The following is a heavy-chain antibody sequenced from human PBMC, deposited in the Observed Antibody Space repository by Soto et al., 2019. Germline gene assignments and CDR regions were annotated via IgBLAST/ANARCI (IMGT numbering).Heavy chain of an antibody. V-gene: IGHV3-9*01. J-gene: IGHJ4*02. Sequence: PGGSLRLSCASSGFTFDDYTMHWVRQAPGKGLEWVSSISWNSGKLAYADSVKGRFTISRDNAKNSLYLQMNSLRTEDTALYYCAKDAYRSSGWYYFDYWGQGMLVTVSS. CDR2: ISWNSGKL. D-gene: IGHD6-19*01. CDR1: GFTFDDYT. CDR3: AKDAYRSSGWYYFDY.